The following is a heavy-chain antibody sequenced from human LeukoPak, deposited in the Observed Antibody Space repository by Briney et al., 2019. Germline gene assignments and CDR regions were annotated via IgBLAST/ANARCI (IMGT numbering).Heavy chain of an antibody. CDR1: GGSISSSSYY. Sequence: SETLSLTCIVSGGSISSSSYYWGWIRQPPGKGLEWIGSIYYSGSTYYNPSLKSRVTISVDTSKNQFSLKLSSVTAADTAVYYCASLYYYGSGSYYDYYYYYYMDVWGKGTTVTVSS. CDR2: IYYSGST. V-gene: IGHV4-39*07. CDR3: ASLYYYGSGSYYDYYYYYYMDV. J-gene: IGHJ6*03. D-gene: IGHD3-10*01.